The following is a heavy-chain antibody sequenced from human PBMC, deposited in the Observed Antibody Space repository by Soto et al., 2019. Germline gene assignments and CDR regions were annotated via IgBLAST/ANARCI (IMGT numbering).Heavy chain of an antibody. CDR1: GYIFTSYS. J-gene: IGHJ4*02. Sequence: ASVKVSCKASGYIFTSYSMHWVRQAPGQGLEWMGIINPSGGSTSYAQKFQGRVTMTRDTSTSTVYMELSSLRSEDTAVCYCARDRDGGGSFDYWGQGTLVTVSS. D-gene: IGHD3-22*01. V-gene: IGHV1-46*01. CDR3: ARDRDGGGSFDY. CDR2: INPSGGST.